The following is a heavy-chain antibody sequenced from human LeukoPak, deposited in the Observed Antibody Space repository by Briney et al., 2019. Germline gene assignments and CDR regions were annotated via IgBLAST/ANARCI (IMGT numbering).Heavy chain of an antibody. V-gene: IGHV4-39*07. CDR1: GGSISSSSYY. J-gene: IGHJ4*02. D-gene: IGHD3-22*01. CDR3: ARVTGYMIEDYFDY. Sequence: SETLSLTCTVSGGSISSSSYYWGWIRQPPGKGLEWIGSIYYSGSTYYNPSLKSRVTISVETSKNQFSLKLSSVTAADTAVYYCARVTGYMIEDYFDYWGQGTLVTVSS. CDR2: IYYSGST.